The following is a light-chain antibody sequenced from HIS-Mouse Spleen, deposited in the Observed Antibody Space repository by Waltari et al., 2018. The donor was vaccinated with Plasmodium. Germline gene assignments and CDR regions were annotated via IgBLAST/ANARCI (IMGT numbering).Light chain of an antibody. CDR1: QSVSSN. CDR2: GAS. CDR3: QQYNNWSFT. V-gene: IGKV3-15*01. Sequence: EIVMKQAPATLSVSPGERATLSCRASQSVSSNLAWYQQKPGQAPRLLIYGASTRATVITARFSGSGSGTEFTLTISSLQSEDFAVYYCQQYNNWSFTFGPGTKVDIK. J-gene: IGKJ3*01.